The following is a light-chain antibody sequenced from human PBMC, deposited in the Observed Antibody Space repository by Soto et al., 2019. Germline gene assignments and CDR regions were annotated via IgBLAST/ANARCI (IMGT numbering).Light chain of an antibody. CDR2: EVS. CDR3: TSYTISSTYG. CDR1: SSDVGGYNY. V-gene: IGLV2-14*01. J-gene: IGLJ1*01. Sequence: QSALTQPASVSGSPGQSITISCTGSSSDVGGYNYVSWYQQHPGKAPKLMIYEVSNRPSGISNRFSGSKSGDTASLTISGRQAEDEADYYGTSYTISSTYGFGPGTKVTVL.